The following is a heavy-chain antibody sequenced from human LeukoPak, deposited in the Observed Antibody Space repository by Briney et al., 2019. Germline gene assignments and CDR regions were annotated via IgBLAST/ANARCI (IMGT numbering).Heavy chain of an antibody. V-gene: IGHV4-34*01. Sequence: SETLSLTCAVYGGSFSGYYWSWIRQPPGKGLEWIGEINHSGSTNYNPSLKSRVTISVDTSKNQFSLKLSSVTAADTAVYYCARETRVHAFDIWGQGTMVTVSS. J-gene: IGHJ3*02. CDR2: INHSGST. CDR3: ARETRVHAFDI. CDR1: GGSFSGYY. D-gene: IGHD4-11*01.